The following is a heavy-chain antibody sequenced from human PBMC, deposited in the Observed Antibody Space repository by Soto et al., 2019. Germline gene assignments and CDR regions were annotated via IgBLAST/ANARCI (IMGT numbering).Heavy chain of an antibody. CDR3: GRGVYSSGWYFDY. CDR1: GGYISSSSYY. J-gene: IGHJ4*02. Sequence: PSETMSLTSTVSGGYISSSSYYWGWIRQPPGKGLEWIGSIYYSGSTYYNPSLKSRVTISVDTSKNQFSLKLSSVTAADTAVYYCGRGVYSSGWYFDYWGQGTLVTVSS. CDR2: IYYSGST. D-gene: IGHD6-19*01. V-gene: IGHV4-39*01.